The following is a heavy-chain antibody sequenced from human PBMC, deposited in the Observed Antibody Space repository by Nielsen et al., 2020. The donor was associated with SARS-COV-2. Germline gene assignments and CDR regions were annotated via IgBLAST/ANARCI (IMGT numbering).Heavy chain of an antibody. J-gene: IGHJ6*02. D-gene: IGHD7-27*01. CDR2: IYTDGSA. CDR1: GFIVSSNY. CDR3: ARDNWGRMDV. V-gene: IGHV3-66*01. Sequence: GESLKISCAASGFIVSSNYMSWVRQAPGKGLEWVSVIYTDGSASYADSMKGRFTVSRDNSKNTVYLQMNSLRAEDTAVYYCARDNWGRMDVWGQGTTVTVSS.